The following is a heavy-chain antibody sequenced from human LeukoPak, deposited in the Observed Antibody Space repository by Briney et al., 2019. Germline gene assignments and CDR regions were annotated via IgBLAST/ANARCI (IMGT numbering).Heavy chain of an antibody. CDR3: ARYPGSYCSGGSCKPGFDY. Sequence: GGSLRLSCAASGFTFSNAWMSWVRQAPGKGLEWVSYISSSGSTIYYADSVKGRFTISRDNAKNSLYLQMNSLRAEDTAVYYCARYPGSYCSGGSCKPGFDYWGQGTLVTVSS. D-gene: IGHD2-15*01. CDR1: GFTFSNAW. J-gene: IGHJ4*02. V-gene: IGHV3-11*01. CDR2: ISSSGSTI.